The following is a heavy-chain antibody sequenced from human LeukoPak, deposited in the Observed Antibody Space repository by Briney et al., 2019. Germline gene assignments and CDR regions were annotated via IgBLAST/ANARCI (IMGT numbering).Heavy chain of an antibody. Sequence: GGSLRLSCAASGFTFSSYNMNWARQAPGKGLEWVSYISSSSTTIYYADSVKGRFTISRDNAKNSLYLQMNILRAEDTAVYYCARVDSNSYYYYYYYMDVWGKGTTVTVSS. CDR3: ARVDSNSYYYYYYYMDV. D-gene: IGHD2/OR15-2a*01. J-gene: IGHJ6*03. CDR2: ISSSSTTI. V-gene: IGHV3-48*01. CDR1: GFTFSSYN.